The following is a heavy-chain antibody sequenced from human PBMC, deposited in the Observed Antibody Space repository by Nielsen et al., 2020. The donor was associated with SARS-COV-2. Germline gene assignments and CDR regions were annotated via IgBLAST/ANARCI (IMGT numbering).Heavy chain of an antibody. CDR3: ARVWPGIPSRFDY. D-gene: IGHD6-6*01. V-gene: IGHV1-18*04. CDR1: GYTFTGHY. J-gene: IGHJ4*02. CDR2: INVYSGHT. Sequence: ASVKVSCKASGYTFTGHYIHWVRQAPGQGLEWMGWINVYSGHTDYAHKLQGRVTVTTDTSTSTAYMELRSLTSDDTAVYYCARVWPGIPSRFDYWGRGTLVTVSS.